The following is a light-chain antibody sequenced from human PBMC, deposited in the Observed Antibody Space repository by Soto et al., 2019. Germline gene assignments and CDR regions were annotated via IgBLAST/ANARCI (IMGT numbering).Light chain of an antibody. Sequence: QSVLPQPASVSGSPGQSITISCTGTSSDVGGFNYVSWYQHYPGEAPKLLIYEVSNRPSGVSSRFSGSKSGNTASLTISGLQADDEGDYYCSSFTTSSTWVFGGGTKLTVL. CDR2: EVS. J-gene: IGLJ3*02. V-gene: IGLV2-14*01. CDR3: SSFTTSSTWV. CDR1: SSDVGGFNY.